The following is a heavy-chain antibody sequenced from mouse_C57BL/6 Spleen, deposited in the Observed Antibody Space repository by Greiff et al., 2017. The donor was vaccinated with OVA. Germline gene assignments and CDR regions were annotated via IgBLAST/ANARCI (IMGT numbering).Heavy chain of an antibody. CDR2: IRNKANNHAT. CDR1: GFTFSDAW. Sequence: EVKLVESGGGLVQPGGSMKLSCAASGFTFSDAWMDWVRQSPEKGLEWVAEIRNKANNHATYYAESVKGRFTISRDDSKSSVYLQMTSLRAEDTGIYYGKGAYGSSYEGYFDVWGTGTTVTVSS. D-gene: IGHD1-1*01. V-gene: IGHV6-6*01. J-gene: IGHJ1*03. CDR3: KGAYGSSYEGYFDV.